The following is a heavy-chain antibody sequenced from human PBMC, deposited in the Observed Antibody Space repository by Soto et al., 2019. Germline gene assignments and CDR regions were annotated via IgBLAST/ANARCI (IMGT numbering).Heavy chain of an antibody. Sequence: EVQLVESGGGLVQPGGSLRLSCAASGFIFTRYWMTWVRQAPGKGLEWVANIKHDGSEKYYVDSVKGRFAISRDNAQNSVYLQLNSLRAEDMAVYYCARGRPGIAAAGRTNVDYWGQGTLVTVSS. J-gene: IGHJ4*02. V-gene: IGHV3-7*04. CDR2: IKHDGSEK. D-gene: IGHD6-13*01. CDR1: GFIFTRYW. CDR3: ARGRPGIAAAGRTNVDY.